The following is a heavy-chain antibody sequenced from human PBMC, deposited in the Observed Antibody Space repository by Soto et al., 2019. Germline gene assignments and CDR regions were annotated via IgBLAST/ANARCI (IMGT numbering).Heavy chain of an antibody. V-gene: IGHV1-8*01. CDR2: MNPNSGNT. J-gene: IGHJ5*02. CDR3: ARSGSTEKKNGFEP. Sequence: ASVKVSCKASGYTFTSYDINWVRQATGQGLEWMGWMNPNSGNTGYAQKFQGRVTMTRNTSISTAYMELSSLRSEDTAVYYCARSGSTEKKNGFEPWGQGTLVTVSS. D-gene: IGHD3-10*01. CDR1: GYTFTSYD.